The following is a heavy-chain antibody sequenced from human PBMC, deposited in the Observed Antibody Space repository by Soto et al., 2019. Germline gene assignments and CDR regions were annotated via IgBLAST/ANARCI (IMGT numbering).Heavy chain of an antibody. CDR1: GFTFRTSW. J-gene: IGHJ4*02. V-gene: IGHV3-7*01. Sequence: PGGPLRLSCAASGFTFRTSWMTWVSQAPGKGLEWVANIKEDGSQTNYVDSVKGRFTISRDNAKNSLYLQMNSLRDEDTAVYYCARDHAYSSFDYWGQGTLVTVSS. D-gene: IGHD2-21*01. CDR2: IKEDGSQT. CDR3: ARDHAYSSFDY.